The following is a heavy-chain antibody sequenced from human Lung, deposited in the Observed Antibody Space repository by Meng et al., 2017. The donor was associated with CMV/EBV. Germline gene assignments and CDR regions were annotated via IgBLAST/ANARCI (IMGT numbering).Heavy chain of an antibody. CDR1: GYTFADYF. J-gene: IGHJ4*02. CDR3: ARGAETANDY. CDR2: INPRGGGP. V-gene: IGHV1-2*02. Sequence: SXXVSCKASGYTFADYFIHWVRQAPGQGLEWMGRINPRGGGPNYVQKYQDRVTLTMDTSITTAYLEMSGLTSDDTAVYYCARGAETANDYWGQGTLVTVSS. D-gene: IGHD5-18*01.